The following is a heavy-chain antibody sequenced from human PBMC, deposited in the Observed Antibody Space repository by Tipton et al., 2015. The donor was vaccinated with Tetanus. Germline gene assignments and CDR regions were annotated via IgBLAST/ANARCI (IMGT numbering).Heavy chain of an antibody. J-gene: IGHJ4*02. CDR3: ARKGSRRDGYNYFDY. CDR1: GYTFTGYY. D-gene: IGHD5-24*01. CDR2: TDPDTGDT. V-gene: IGHV1-2*02. Sequence: QLVQSGAEVKKPGASVKVSCKASGYTFTGYYIHWVRQAPGQGLEWMGWTDPDTGDTNYAQKFQGRVTMARDTSISTAYVELSRLRSDDTAVYYCARKGSRRDGYNYFDYWGQGTLVTFSS.